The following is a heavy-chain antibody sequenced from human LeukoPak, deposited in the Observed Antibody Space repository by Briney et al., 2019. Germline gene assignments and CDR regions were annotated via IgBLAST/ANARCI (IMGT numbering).Heavy chain of an antibody. CDR3: ARETMVRGVFDY. CDR2: ISAYNGNT. V-gene: IGHV1-18*01. J-gene: IGHJ4*02. D-gene: IGHD3-10*01. CDR1: GYTFTSYG. Sequence: ASVKVSCKASGYTFTSYGISSVRQAPGQGLEWMGWISAYNGNTNYAQKLQGRVTMTTDTSTSTAYMELRSVRSDDTAAYYCARETMVRGVFDYWGQGTLVTVSS.